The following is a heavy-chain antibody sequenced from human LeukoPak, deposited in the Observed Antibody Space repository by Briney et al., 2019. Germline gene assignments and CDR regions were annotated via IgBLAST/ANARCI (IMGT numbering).Heavy chain of an antibody. CDR2: IKQDGSEK. CDR3: ARDLGDCSSTSCYYYYYMDV. Sequence: GGSLRLSCAASGFTFSSYWMSWVRQAPGKGLEWVANIKQDGSEKYYVDSVKGRFTTSRDNAKNSLYLQMNSLRAEDTAVYYCARDLGDCSSTSCYYYYYMDVWGKGTPVTVSS. D-gene: IGHD2-2*01. J-gene: IGHJ6*03. CDR1: GFTFSSYW. V-gene: IGHV3-7*01.